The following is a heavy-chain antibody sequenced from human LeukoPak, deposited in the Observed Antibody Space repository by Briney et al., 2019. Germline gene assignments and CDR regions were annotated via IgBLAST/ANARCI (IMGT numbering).Heavy chain of an antibody. CDR3: ARGLGEYSSSFPFDY. CDR1: GYTFTGYY. D-gene: IGHD6-6*01. J-gene: IGHJ4*02. V-gene: IGHV1-2*02. CDR2: INPNSGGT. Sequence: ASVKVSCKASGYTFTGYYMHWVRQAPGQGLEWMGWINPNSGGTNYAQKFQGRVTMTRDTSISTAYMELSRLRSDDTAVYYCARGLGEYSSSFPFDYWGQGTLVTVSS.